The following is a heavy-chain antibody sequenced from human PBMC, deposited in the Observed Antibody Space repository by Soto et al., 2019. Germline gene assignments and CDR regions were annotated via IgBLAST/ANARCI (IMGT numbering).Heavy chain of an antibody. D-gene: IGHD2-15*01. V-gene: IGHV4-59*01. CDR3: ARADPDASVGY. CDR1: GGSMGSYY. Sequence: PSETLSLTCTVSGGSMGSYYWTWLRQSPGRGLEWIGYISYSGSTYSNPSLKSRVTISADTSKNKFSLRMHSMIAADTAVYYCARADPDASVGYWGQGTLVTVSS. J-gene: IGHJ4*02. CDR2: ISYSGST.